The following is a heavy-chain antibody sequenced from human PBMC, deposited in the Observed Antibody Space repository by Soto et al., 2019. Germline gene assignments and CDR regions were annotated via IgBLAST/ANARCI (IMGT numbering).Heavy chain of an antibody. J-gene: IGHJ3*02. V-gene: IGHV1-18*01. CDR2: ISAYNGNT. D-gene: IGHD4-17*01. Sequence: ASVKVSCKASGYTFTSYGISWVRQAPGQGLEWMGWISAYNGNTNYAQKLQGRVTMTTDTSTSTAYMELRSLRSDDTAVYYCARELRSYDYGDSYDAFDIWGQGTMVTVSS. CDR3: ARELRSYDYGDSYDAFDI. CDR1: GYTFTSYG.